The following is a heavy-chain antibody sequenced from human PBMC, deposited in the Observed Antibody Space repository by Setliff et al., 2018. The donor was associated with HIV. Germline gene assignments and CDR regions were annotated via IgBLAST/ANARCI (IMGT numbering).Heavy chain of an antibody. V-gene: IGHV3-21*05. CDR2: IGSGSTPI. CDR1: EFSFSSYA. D-gene: IGHD2-2*01. CDR3: ARSRSTRDAFDT. J-gene: IGHJ3*02. Sequence: PGGSLRLSCAASEFSFSSYAMTWVRQVPGKGLQWLFYIGSGSTPIFYAGSLKGRFTISRDNARNSLYLEMNTLRAEDTALYYCARSRSTRDAFDTWGQGTMVTVSS.